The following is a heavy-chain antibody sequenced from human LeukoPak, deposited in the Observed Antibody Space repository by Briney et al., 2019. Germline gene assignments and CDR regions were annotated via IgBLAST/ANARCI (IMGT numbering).Heavy chain of an antibody. V-gene: IGHV3-23*01. CDR3: ARNLGYCSSTSCYILNWFDP. CDR1: GFTFSSYA. CDR2: ISGSGGST. J-gene: IGHJ5*02. D-gene: IGHD2-2*02. Sequence: PGGSLRLSCAASGFTFSSYAMSWVRQAPGKGLEWVSAISGSGGSTYYADSVKGRFTISIDNSKNTLYLQMNSLRAEDTAVYYCARNLGYCSSTSCYILNWFDPWGQGTLVTVSS.